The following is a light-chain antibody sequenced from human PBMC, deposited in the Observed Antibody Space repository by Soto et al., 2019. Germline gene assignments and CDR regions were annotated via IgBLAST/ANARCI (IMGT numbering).Light chain of an antibody. CDR1: QSVSSY. CDR2: DAS. Sequence: EIVLTQSPATLSLSPGERATLSCRASQSVSSYLAWYQQKPGQAPRLLIYDASNRATGIPARFSGSGSGTEFTLTISSLEPEDSAVYYCQQRSNWLLTFGGGTKVDIK. J-gene: IGKJ4*01. CDR3: QQRSNWLLT. V-gene: IGKV3-11*01.